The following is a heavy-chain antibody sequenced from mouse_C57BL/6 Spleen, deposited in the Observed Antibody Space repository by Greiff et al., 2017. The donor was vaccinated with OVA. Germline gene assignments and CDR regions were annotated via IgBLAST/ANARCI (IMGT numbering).Heavy chain of an antibody. J-gene: IGHJ2*01. CDR3: ARSRSNSYYFDD. CDR2: IYPGSGST. Sequence: QVQLQQPGAELVKPGASVKMSCKASGYTFTSYWITWVKQRPGQGLEWIGDIYPGSGSTNYNEKFKSKATLTVDTSSSTAYMQLSSLTSEDSAVYYCARSRSNSYYFDDWGQGTTLTVSS. V-gene: IGHV1-55*01. CDR1: GYTFTSYW. D-gene: IGHD2-5*01.